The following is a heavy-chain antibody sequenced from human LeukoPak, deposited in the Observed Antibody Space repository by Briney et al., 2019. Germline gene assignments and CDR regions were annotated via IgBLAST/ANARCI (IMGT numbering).Heavy chain of an antibody. CDR3: ATPYSGGYHGLDI. J-gene: IGHJ3*02. CDR1: GGSISSSTYY. D-gene: IGHD1-26*01. V-gene: IGHV4-39*01. Sequence: SETLSLTCTVSGGSISSSTYYWGWIRQPPGKGLEWIGSIYYSGSTYCNPSLKSRVTISVDTSKNQFSLKLNSVTAADTAVYYCATPYSGGYHGLDIWGQGTMVTVSS. CDR2: IYYSGST.